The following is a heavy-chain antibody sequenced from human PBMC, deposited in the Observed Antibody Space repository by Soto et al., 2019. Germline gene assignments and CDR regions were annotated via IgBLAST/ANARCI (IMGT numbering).Heavy chain of an antibody. V-gene: IGHV1-3*01. J-gene: IGHJ6*02. CDR1: GYTFTSYA. CDR3: ASWLGAAAPSGMGV. D-gene: IGHD6-25*01. CDR2: INAGNGNT. Sequence: QVQLVQSGAEVKKPGASVKVSCKASGYTFTSYAMHWVRQAPGQRLEWMGWINAGNGNTKYSQKFQGRVTITRDTSASRAHTEVSSLRSDVRAVGFCASWLGAAAPSGMGVCGHGTSVTVSS.